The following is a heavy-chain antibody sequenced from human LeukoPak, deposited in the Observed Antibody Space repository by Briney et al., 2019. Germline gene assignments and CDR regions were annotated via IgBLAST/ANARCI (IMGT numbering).Heavy chain of an antibody. J-gene: IGHJ3*02. V-gene: IGHV1-2*02. CDR1: GYTFTVYY. Sequence: ASVTVSCKASGYTFTVYYMHWVRQAPEQGREWMGWINPNSGGTNYAQKFQGRVTMTRDTSISTAYMELSRLRSDDTAVYYCARDRSIYYDTRGAFDIWGQGTMVTVSS. D-gene: IGHD3-22*01. CDR3: ARDRSIYYDTRGAFDI. CDR2: INPNSGGT.